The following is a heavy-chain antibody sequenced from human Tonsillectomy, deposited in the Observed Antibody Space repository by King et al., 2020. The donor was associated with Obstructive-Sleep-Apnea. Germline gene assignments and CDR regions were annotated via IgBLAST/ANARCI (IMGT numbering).Heavy chain of an antibody. CDR1: GFSFSAYS. J-gene: IGHJ4*02. V-gene: IGHV3-21*01. Sequence: EVQLVESGGGLVKPGGSLRLSCAASGFSFSAYSMNWVRQAPGRGLEWVSYITSHSDYIYTADSMKGRFTVSRDNAQNSLYLQMDSLTADDTGVYFCARGDYYDNSHFDYWGQGTLVTVSS. CDR3: ARGDYYDNSHFDY. CDR2: ITSHSDYI. D-gene: IGHD4-23*01.